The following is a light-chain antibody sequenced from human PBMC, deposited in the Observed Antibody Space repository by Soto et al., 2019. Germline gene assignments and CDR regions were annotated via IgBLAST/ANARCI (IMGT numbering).Light chain of an antibody. CDR3: QQYNTDSYT. CDR1: QSISSW. J-gene: IGKJ2*01. CDR2: KAS. V-gene: IGKV1-5*03. Sequence: DIQMTQSPSTLSASIGDRVTITCRASQSISSWLAWYQQKPGTAPKLLIYKASSLESGVPSRFSGSGSGTEFTLIIRSLQPDDFATYYCQQYNTDSYTFGQGTKLEMK.